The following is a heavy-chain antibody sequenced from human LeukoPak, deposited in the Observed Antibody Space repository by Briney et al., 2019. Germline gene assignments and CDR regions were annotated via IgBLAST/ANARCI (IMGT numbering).Heavy chain of an antibody. V-gene: IGHV5-51*01. CDR2: IYPGDSDT. J-gene: IGHJ1*01. CDR3: ARLVKYASGSYSLGYFQH. CDR1: GYSFTSYW. D-gene: IGHD3-10*01. Sequence: GESLKISCKGSGYSFTSYWIGWVRQMPGKGLEWMAIIYPGDSDTRYSPSFQGQVTISADKSISTAYLQWSSLKASDTAMYYCARLVKYASGSYSLGYFQHWGQGTLVTVSS.